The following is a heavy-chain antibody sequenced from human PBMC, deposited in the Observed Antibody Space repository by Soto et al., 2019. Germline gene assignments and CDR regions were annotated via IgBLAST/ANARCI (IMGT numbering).Heavy chain of an antibody. V-gene: IGHV3-48*04. CDR3: ARALWTTAY. D-gene: IGHD1-1*01. CDR2: ISSSSFTI. CDR1: GFRFSDYS. Sequence: GGSLRLSCAASGFRFSDYSMNWVRQAPGRGLEWVSYISSSSFTIHYADSVKGRFTISGDNAKNSLYLQMSSLRAEDTAMYYCARALWTTAYWGRGTLVTVSS. J-gene: IGHJ4*02.